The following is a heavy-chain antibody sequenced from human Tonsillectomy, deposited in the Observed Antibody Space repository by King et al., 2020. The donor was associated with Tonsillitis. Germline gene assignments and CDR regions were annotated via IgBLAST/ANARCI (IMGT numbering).Heavy chain of an antibody. Sequence: QLQESGPGLVKPSQTLSLTCTVSGGSISSGVYYWSWIRQPPGKGLEWIGYISYIGSTYYNPSPKSRVTISVDTSKNQFSLKLSSVTAADTAVYYCARGPWFGESHYFDDWGQGTLVTVSS. V-gene: IGHV4-30-4*01. CDR1: GGSISSGVYY. J-gene: IGHJ4*02. CDR2: ISYIGST. CDR3: ARGPWFGESHYFDD. D-gene: IGHD3-10*01.